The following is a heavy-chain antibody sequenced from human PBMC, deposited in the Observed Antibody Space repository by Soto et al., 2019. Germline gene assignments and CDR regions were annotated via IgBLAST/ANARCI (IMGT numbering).Heavy chain of an antibody. CDR3: SRSRRGILLVYGFAGMDV. D-gene: IGHD2-8*01. Sequence: GGSLRLSCAASGFTVNSHAMSWVRQAPGKGLEWVASISGSGDGTYYGDSVKGRFTISRDSSSSTLYLQMNNLRGEDTAVYFCSRSRRGILLVYGFAGMDVCGQGPTVTVYS. CDR1: GFTVNSHA. J-gene: IGHJ6*02. CDR2: ISGSGDGT. V-gene: IGHV3-23*01.